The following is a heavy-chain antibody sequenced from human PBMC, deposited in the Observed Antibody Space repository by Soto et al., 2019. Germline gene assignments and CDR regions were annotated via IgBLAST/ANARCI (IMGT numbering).Heavy chain of an antibody. D-gene: IGHD6-13*01. J-gene: IGHJ4*02. CDR1: GYTFTSYY. Sequence: ASVKVSCKASGYTFTSYYMHWVRQAPGQGLEWMGIINPSGGSTSCAQKFQGRVTMTRDTSTSTVYMELSSLRSEDTAVYYCVSIAAAGLTPDFDYWGQGTHVTVSS. V-gene: IGHV1-46*01. CDR2: INPSGGST. CDR3: VSIAAAGLTPDFDY.